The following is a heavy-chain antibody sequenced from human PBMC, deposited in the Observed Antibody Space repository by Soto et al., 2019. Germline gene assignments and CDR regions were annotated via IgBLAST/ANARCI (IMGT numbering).Heavy chain of an antibody. D-gene: IGHD5-18*01. CDR2: IRQDGSVK. Sequence: GGSLRLSCVASGFTFSTYWMSWVRQAPGKGLEWVANIRQDGSVKDYVESVKGRFTISRDNAKNSQYLLMNSLRVEDTAVYYWARDPPAARGDPWGQGTLVTVS. J-gene: IGHJ5*02. CDR1: GFTFSTYW. CDR3: ARDPPAARGDP. V-gene: IGHV3-7*04.